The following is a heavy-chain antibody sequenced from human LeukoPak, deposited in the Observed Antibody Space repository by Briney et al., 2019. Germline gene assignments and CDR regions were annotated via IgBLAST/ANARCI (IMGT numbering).Heavy chain of an antibody. CDR3: ARTSHYVDIAATIPYGIYYFDY. CDR2: ISGSNGNT. D-gene: IGHD5-12*01. CDR1: GYTFTRYG. J-gene: IGHJ4*02. Sequence: ASVKVSCKAFGYTFTRYGVSWVRQAPGQGLEWIGWISGSNGNTNYAQNFQGRVTMTTDSSTSTAYMELRSLRSDDTAVYYCARTSHYVDIAATIPYGIYYFDYWGQGTLVTVSS. V-gene: IGHV1-18*01.